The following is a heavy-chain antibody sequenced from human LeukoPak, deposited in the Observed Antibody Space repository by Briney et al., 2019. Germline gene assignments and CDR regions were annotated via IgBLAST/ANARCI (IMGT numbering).Heavy chain of an antibody. CDR3: ARGRHIVGVAPATPAFDP. D-gene: IGHD2-15*01. J-gene: IGHJ5*02. V-gene: IGHV1-2*04. Sequence: ASVKVSCKASGYTFTSYGISWVRQAPGQGLEWMGWINPNSGGTNYAQNFQGWVTMTRDTSISTAYMELSRLRSDDTAVYYCARGRHIVGVAPATPAFDPWGQGTLVTVSS. CDR2: INPNSGGT. CDR1: GYTFTSYG.